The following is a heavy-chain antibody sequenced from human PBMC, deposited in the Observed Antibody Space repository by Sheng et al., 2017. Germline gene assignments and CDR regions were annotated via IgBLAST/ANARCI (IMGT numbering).Heavy chain of an antibody. CDR2: IDHKGKT. D-gene: IGHD6-25*01. V-gene: IGHV4-34*01. Sequence: QVQIQQWGAGQLRPSETLSLTCAVYGESFSAYNWNWIRQPPGKGLEWVGEIDHKGKTKLTNPSLESRVTMSVDTSKNQLSLRMTSVTAADTAVYYCARADGYNVGTFDIWAKGQWSSSLQ. CDR1: GESFSAYN. CDR3: ARADGYNVGTFDI. J-gene: IGHJ3*02.